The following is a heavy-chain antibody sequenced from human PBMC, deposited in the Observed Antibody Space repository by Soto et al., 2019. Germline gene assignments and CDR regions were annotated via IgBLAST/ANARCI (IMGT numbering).Heavy chain of an antibody. CDR2: IYYSGST. Sequence: SETLSLTCTVSGGSISSGDYYWSWIRQPPGKGLEWIGYIYYSGSTYYNPSLKSRVTISVDTSKNQFSLKLSSVTAADTAVYYCARVKTHYDFWSGYSSPFDYWGQGNLVTVSS. CDR3: ARVKTHYDFWSGYSSPFDY. CDR1: GGSISSGDYY. V-gene: IGHV4-30-4*01. D-gene: IGHD3-3*01. J-gene: IGHJ4*02.